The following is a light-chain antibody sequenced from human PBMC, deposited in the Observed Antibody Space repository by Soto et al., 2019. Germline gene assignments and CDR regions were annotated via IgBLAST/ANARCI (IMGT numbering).Light chain of an antibody. CDR1: QSISSY. CDR3: QQSYSTPYT. V-gene: IGKV1-39*01. Sequence: DIPMTQSPSSLSASVGDRVTITCRASQSISSYLNWYQQKPGKAPKLLIYAASSLQSGVPSRFSGSGSGTDFTLTISSLQPEDFATYYCQQSYSTPYTFGHGTKLEIK. J-gene: IGKJ2*01. CDR2: AAS.